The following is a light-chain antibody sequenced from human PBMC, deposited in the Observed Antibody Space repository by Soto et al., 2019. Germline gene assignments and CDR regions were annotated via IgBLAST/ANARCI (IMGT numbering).Light chain of an antibody. CDR2: RNN. V-gene: IGLV1-47*01. J-gene: IGLJ2*01. CDR1: SSNIGSKY. Sequence: QSVLTQPPSASGTPGQRVTISCSGSSSNIGSKYVYWYQQLPGTAPKLLMYRNNQRPSGVPDRFSGSKSGTSASLAISGLRSDDEADYYCAAWDAGVSGPAFGGGTQLTVL. CDR3: AAWDAGVSGPA.